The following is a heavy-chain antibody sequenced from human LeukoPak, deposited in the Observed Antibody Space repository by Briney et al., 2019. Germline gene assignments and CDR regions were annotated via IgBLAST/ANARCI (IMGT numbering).Heavy chain of an antibody. V-gene: IGHV1-3*01. Sequence: ASVKVSCKASGYTFTSYAMHWVRQAPGQRLEWMGWVNAGNGNTKYSQKFQGRVTITRDTSASTAYMELSSLRSEDTAVYYCAREGQEPDALDIWGQGTMVTVSS. CDR1: GYTFTSYA. CDR2: VNAGNGNT. CDR3: AREGQEPDALDI. J-gene: IGHJ3*02.